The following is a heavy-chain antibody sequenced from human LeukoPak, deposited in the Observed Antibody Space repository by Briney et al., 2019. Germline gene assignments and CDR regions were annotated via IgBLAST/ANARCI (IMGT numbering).Heavy chain of an antibody. D-gene: IGHD2-8*01. J-gene: IGHJ6*03. CDR2: MNPSSGNT. V-gene: IGHV1-8*01. Sequence: ASVKVSCKASGYTFTSYDINWVRQATGQGLEWMGWMNPSSGNTGYAQKFQGRVTMTRNTSVSAAYMELSSLRSEDTAVYYCARRAVVVLYYYYYYMDVWGKGTTVTVSS. CDR3: ARRAVVVLYYYYYYMDV. CDR1: GYTFTSYD.